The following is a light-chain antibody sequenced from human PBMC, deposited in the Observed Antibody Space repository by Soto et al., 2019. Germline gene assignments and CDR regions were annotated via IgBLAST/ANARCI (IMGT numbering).Light chain of an antibody. CDR2: INS. CDR3: QSSHTTLSGHHVI. V-gene: IGLV1-40*01. Sequence: QSVLTQPPSVSGAPGQRVTISCSGDNSNIGAGYDVHWYQHLPGTAPKLLIYINSNRPSGVPDRFSGSKSGTSASLVITGLQAEGEADYYCQSSHTTLSGHHVIFGGGTKLTVL. CDR1: NSNIGAGYD. J-gene: IGLJ2*01.